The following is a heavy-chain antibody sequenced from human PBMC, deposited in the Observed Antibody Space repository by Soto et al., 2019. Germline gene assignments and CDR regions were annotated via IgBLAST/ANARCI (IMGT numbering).Heavy chain of an antibody. D-gene: IGHD2-2*01. V-gene: IGHV1-18*04. Sequence: ASVKVSCKASGYTFTTYGVNWVRQAPGQGLEWMGGVSPYNGDTTYAQNFQGRVTMTTDTSTRTAYMELRSLRSDDTAVYYCAREVGHMDVWGQGTTVTVSS. CDR2: VSPYNGDT. CDR3: AREVGHMDV. CDR1: GYTFTTYG. J-gene: IGHJ6*02.